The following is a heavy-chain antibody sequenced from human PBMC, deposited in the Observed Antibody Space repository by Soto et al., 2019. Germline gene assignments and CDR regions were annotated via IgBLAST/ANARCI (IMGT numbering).Heavy chain of an antibody. CDR3: ARGSFTVVRDYYYYGMDV. Sequence: SETLSLTCTVSGGSVSSGSYYWSWIRQPPGKGLEWIGYIYYSGSTNYNPSLKSRVTISVDTSKNQFSLKLTSVTAADTAVYYCARGSFTVVRDYYYYGMDVWGQAPTVTVSS. D-gene: IGHD2-15*01. J-gene: IGHJ6*02. CDR2: IYYSGST. CDR1: GGSVSSGSYY. V-gene: IGHV4-61*01.